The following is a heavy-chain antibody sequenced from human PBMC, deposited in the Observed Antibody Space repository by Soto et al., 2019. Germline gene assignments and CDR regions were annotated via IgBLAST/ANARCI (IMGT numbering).Heavy chain of an antibody. CDR1: GFTFSNHY. CDR3: VRGGKPAVAFDI. Sequence: GGSLRLSCAASGFTFSNHYMDWVRQAPGKGLEWVARIWNKGNQNYSEDSAKGRCTISRENSENTMFLKMTGLTAEVTAVYYCVRGGKPAVAFDIWGQGKMVTVSS. J-gene: IGHJ3*02. V-gene: IGHV3-33*02. CDR2: IWNKGNQN. D-gene: IGHD3-16*01.